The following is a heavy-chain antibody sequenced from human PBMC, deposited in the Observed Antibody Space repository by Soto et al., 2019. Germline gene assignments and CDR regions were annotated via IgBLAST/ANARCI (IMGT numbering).Heavy chain of an antibody. CDR3: ARDAPGVAPF. V-gene: IGHV4-31*03. D-gene: IGHD2-8*01. CDR1: GGSIIDGQSY. Sequence: SETMSLTCTVSGGSIIDGQSYWNWIRRHPEKGLEWMGYINYRGTTNYSPALKSRILISIDTSKNQFSLSLTSVTAADTAVYYCARDAPGVAPFWGQGTLVTVSS. CDR2: INYRGTT. J-gene: IGHJ4*02.